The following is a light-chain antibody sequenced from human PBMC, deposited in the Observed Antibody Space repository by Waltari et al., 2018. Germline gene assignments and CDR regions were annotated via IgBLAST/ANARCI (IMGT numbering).Light chain of an antibody. V-gene: IGLV1-47*01. J-gene: IGLJ1*01. Sequence: QSVLTQPPSASGTPGQRATISCSGSRPNIGSTSVYWYQQLPGTAPKLLIYRNNQRPSGVPDRFSGSKSGTSASLAISGLRSEDEADYYCAAWDDSLSAFYVFGTGTKVTVL. CDR2: RNN. CDR1: RPNIGSTS. CDR3: AAWDDSLSAFYV.